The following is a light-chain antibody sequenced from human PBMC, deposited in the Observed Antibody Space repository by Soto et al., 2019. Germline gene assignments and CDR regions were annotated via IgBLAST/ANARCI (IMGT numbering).Light chain of an antibody. Sequence: EIVLTQSPATLSLSPGERATLSRWASQSVSSYLAWYQHKPGQAPRLLIYDASNRATGIPARFSGSGSGTDFTLTISSLEPEDFAVYYCQQRSNWPWTFGQGTKVEIK. CDR2: DAS. CDR1: QSVSSY. J-gene: IGKJ1*01. V-gene: IGKV3-11*01. CDR3: QQRSNWPWT.